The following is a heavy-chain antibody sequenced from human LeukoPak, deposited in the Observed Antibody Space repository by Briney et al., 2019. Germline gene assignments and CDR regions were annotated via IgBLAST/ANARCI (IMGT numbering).Heavy chain of an antibody. J-gene: IGHJ3*02. CDR3: ARDSEVAMAGTEAFDI. V-gene: IGHV3-7*01. D-gene: IGHD6-19*01. Sequence: PGGSLRLSCAASGFTFSSYWMSWVRQAPGKGLEWVANIKQDGSEKYYVDSVKGRFTISRDNAKNSLYLQMNSLRAEDTAVYYCARDSEVAMAGTEAFDIWGQGTMVTVSS. CDR2: IKQDGSEK. CDR1: GFTFSSYW.